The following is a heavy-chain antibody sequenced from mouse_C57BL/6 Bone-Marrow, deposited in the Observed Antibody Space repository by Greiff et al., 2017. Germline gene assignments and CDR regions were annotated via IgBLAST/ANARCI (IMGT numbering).Heavy chain of an antibody. CDR1: GFNIKNTY. D-gene: IGHD2-1*01. V-gene: IGHV14-3*01. CDR3: ARPIYYGNYEFAY. Sequence: VQLKQSVAELVRPGASVKLSCTASGFNIKNTYMHWVKQRPEQGLEWIGRIDPANGNTKYAPKFQGKATITADTSSNTAYLQLSSLTSEDTAIYYCARPIYYGNYEFAYWGQGTLVTVSA. CDR2: IDPANGNT. J-gene: IGHJ3*01.